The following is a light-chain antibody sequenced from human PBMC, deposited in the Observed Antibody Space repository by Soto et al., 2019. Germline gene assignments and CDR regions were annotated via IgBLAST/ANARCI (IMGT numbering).Light chain of an antibody. V-gene: IGKV3-20*01. CDR1: QSISSTY. Sequence: EIVMTQSPATLSVSPWERATLSCRASQSISSTYLAWYQQKRGQAPRLLIYGASSRATGIPDRFSGSGSGTDFTLTISSLEPEDFALYYCQPYGGSLTFGGGTKVDIK. CDR2: GAS. CDR3: QPYGGSLT. J-gene: IGKJ4*01.